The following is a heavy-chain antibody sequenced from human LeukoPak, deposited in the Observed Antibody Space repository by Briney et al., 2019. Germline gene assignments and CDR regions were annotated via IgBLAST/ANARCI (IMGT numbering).Heavy chain of an antibody. D-gene: IGHD3-22*01. CDR1: GFTFDDYA. CDR2: ISWNSGSI. Sequence: PGRSLRLSCAASGFTFDDYAMHWVRQAPGKGLEWVSGISWNSGSIGYADSVKGRFTISRDNAKNSLYLQMNSLRAEDTALYYCAKDMHYDSSGYYSPYFDYWGKGTLVTVSS. CDR3: AKDMHYDSSGYYSPYFDY. J-gene: IGHJ4*02. V-gene: IGHV3-9*01.